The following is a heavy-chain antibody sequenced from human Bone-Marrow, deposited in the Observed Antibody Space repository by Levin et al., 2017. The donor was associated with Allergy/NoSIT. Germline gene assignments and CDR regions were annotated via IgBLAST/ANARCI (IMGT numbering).Heavy chain of an antibody. CDR1: GGFIASSSYY. CDR3: ARNGTPGLTWFDS. Sequence: SETLSLTCAVSGGFIASSSYYWAWIRQPPGKGLEWIGTVYYTGSTHYHPSLNSRVIMTVDTSQNQFSLKLTSVTAADPAVYFCARNGTPGLTWFDSWGQGILVTVSS. CDR2: VYYTGST. V-gene: IGHV4-39*07. D-gene: IGHD1-26*01. J-gene: IGHJ5*01.